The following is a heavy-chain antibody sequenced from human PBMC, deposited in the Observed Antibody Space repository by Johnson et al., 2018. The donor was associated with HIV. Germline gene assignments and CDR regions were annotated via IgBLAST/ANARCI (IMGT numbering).Heavy chain of an antibody. CDR3: ARHAGGDFTYGLFQH. CDR1: GFTFDDYT. J-gene: IGHJ1*01. CDR2: ISWDGGST. D-gene: IGHD4-17*01. V-gene: IGHV3-43*01. Sequence: VQLVESGGVVVQPGGSLRLSCAASGFTFDDYTMHWVRQAPGKGLEWVSLISWDGGSTYYADSVKGRFTISRDNSKNSLYLQMNSLRAEDTAVYYCARHAGGDFTYGLFQHWGRGTLVTVSS.